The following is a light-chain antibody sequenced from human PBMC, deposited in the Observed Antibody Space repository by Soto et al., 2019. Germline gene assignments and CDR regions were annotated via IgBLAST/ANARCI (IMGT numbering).Light chain of an antibody. V-gene: IGKV3-11*01. CDR1: QSVSSS. Sequence: EIVLTQSPATLSLSPGERATLSCRASQSVSSSLGWYQQIPGQAPRLLIYAASSRATGIPARFSGSGSGTDFTLTISSLEPEDFAVYYCQQRSNSPRTFGQGTKLEIK. CDR3: QQRSNSPRT. CDR2: AAS. J-gene: IGKJ2*01.